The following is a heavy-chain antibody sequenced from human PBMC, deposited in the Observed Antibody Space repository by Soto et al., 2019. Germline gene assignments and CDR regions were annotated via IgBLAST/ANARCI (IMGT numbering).Heavy chain of an antibody. D-gene: IGHD6-19*01. CDR1: GFTFSSYA. CDR3: ARERGWYYFDY. J-gene: IGHJ4*02. CDR2: ISYDGSSK. V-gene: IGHV3-30-3*01. Sequence: LSLSCAASGFTFSSYAMHWVRQAPGKGLEWVAVISYDGSSKYYADSVKGRFTISRDNSKNTLYLQMNSLRAEDTAVYYCARERGWYYFDYWGQGTLVTVSS.